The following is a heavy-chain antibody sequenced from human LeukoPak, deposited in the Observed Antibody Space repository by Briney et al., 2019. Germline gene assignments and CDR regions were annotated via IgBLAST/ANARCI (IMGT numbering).Heavy chain of an antibody. CDR1: GFTFSSYW. V-gene: IGHV3-7*01. CDR3: ARARRGYYFDY. D-gene: IGHD3-16*01. CDR2: IKQDGSEK. Sequence: GGSLRLSCAASGFTFSSYWMSWVRQAPGKGLEWVANIKQDGSEKYYVDSVKGQFTISRDNAKNSLYLQMNSLRAEDTAVYHCARARRGYYFDYWGQGTLVTVSS. J-gene: IGHJ4*02.